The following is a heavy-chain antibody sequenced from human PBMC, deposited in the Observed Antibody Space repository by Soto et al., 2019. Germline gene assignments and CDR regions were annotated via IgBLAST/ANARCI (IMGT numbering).Heavy chain of an antibody. CDR3: ARGQRFDTDAFDI. V-gene: IGHV3-30*03. J-gene: IGHJ3*02. Sequence: GGSLRLSCAASGFTFNSYGIHWVRQAPGKGLEWVAVISHDGSKTNYADSVKGRVTISRDNSKDTVYLQMNSLRAEDTAVYYGARGQRFDTDAFDIWGQGTMVTVS. D-gene: IGHD3-16*01. CDR1: GFTFNSYG. CDR2: ISHDGSKT.